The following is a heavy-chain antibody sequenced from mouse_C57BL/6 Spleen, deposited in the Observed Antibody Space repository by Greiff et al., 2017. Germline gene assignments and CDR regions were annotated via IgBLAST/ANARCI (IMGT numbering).Heavy chain of an antibody. V-gene: IGHV1-76*01. Sequence: QVQLKQSGAELVRPGASVKLSCKASGYTFTDYYINWVKQRPGQGLEWIARIYPGSGNTYYNEKFKGKATLTAEKSSRTAYMQLSSLTSEDSAVYFCAIGDYGSSYSWFAYWGQGTLVTVSA. D-gene: IGHD1-1*01. CDR1: GYTFTDYY. CDR3: AIGDYGSSYSWFAY. J-gene: IGHJ3*01. CDR2: IYPGSGNT.